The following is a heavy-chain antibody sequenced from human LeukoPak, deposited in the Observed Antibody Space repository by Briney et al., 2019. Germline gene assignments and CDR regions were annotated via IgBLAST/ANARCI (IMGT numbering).Heavy chain of an antibody. CDR1: GFNFSSYG. CDR3: ARDSSSWFRSFDY. D-gene: IGHD6-13*01. CDR2: IWYDGSNK. J-gene: IGHJ4*02. V-gene: IGHV3-33*01. Sequence: GGSLRLSCAASGFNFSSYGMHWVRQAPGKGLEWVAVIWYDGSNKYYADSVKGRFTISRDNSKNTLYLQMNSLRAEDTAVYYYARDSSSWFRSFDYWGQGTLVTVSS.